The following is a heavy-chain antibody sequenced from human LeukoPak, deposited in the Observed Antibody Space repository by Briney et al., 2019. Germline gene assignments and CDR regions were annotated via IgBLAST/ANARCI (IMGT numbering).Heavy chain of an antibody. CDR2: IYYSGST. D-gene: IGHD2-2*01. CDR1: GLSMTDYY. V-gene: IGHV4-59*01. CDR3: ALGSVPATYYYYYMDV. Sequence: SETLSLTCTISGLSMTDYYWSWVRQPPGKGLELIGYIYYSGSTNYNPSLKSRVTISVDTSKNQFSLKLSSVTAADTAVYYCALGSVPATYYYYYMDVWSKGTTVTVSS. J-gene: IGHJ6*03.